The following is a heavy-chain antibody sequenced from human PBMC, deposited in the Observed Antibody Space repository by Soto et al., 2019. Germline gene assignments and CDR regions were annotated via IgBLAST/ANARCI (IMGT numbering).Heavy chain of an antibody. CDR2: ISYDGSNK. V-gene: IGHV3-30*18. CDR1: GFTSSSYG. Sequence: PGGSLRLSCAASGFTSSSYGMHWVRQAPGKGLEWVAVISYDGSNKYYADSVKGRFTISRDNSKNTLYLQMNSLRAEDTAVYYCAKPTDDYGDYNEYYFDYWGQGTLVTVSS. D-gene: IGHD4-17*01. J-gene: IGHJ4*02. CDR3: AKPTDDYGDYNEYYFDY.